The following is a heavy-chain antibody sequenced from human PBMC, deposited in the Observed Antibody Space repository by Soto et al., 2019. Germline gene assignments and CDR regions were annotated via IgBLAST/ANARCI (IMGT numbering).Heavy chain of an antibody. CDR3: ARRYTGSSGPEDY. D-gene: IGHD3-22*01. CDR2: IYYSGST. Sequence: SETLSLTCPVSGGSISSGDYYWSWIRQPPGKGLEWIGYIYYSGSTYYNPSLKSRVTISVDTSKNQFSLKLSSVTAADTAVYYCARRYTGSSGPEDYWGQGTLVTVSS. CDR1: GGSISSGDYY. V-gene: IGHV4-30-4*01. J-gene: IGHJ4*02.